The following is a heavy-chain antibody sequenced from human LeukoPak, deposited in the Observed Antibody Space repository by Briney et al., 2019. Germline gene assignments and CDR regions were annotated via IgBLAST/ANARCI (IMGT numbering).Heavy chain of an antibody. CDR1: GXSXXGYY. J-gene: IGHJ5*02. V-gene: IGHV4-34*01. Sequence: XSLTXXXYGXSXXGYYWXWIRQPPGKGLEWIGEINHSGSTNYNPSLKSRVTISVDTSKNQFSLKLSSVTAADTAVYYCARHYGPWGQGTLVTVSS. CDR2: INHSGST. D-gene: IGHD3-16*01. CDR3: ARHYGP.